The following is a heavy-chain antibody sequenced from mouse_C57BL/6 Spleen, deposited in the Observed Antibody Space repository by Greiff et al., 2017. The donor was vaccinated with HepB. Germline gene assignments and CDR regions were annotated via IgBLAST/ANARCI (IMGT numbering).Heavy chain of an antibody. CDR1: GYTFTSYW. V-gene: IGHV1-59*01. CDR3: ARYPITTVVATDY. J-gene: IGHJ2*01. Sequence: QVQLKQPGAELVRPGTSVKLSCKASGYTFTSYWMHWVKQRPGQGLEWIGVIDPSDSYTNYNQKFKGKATLTVDTSSSTAYMKLSSLTSEDSAVYYCARYPITTVVATDYWGQGTTLTVSS. D-gene: IGHD1-1*01. CDR2: IDPSDSYT.